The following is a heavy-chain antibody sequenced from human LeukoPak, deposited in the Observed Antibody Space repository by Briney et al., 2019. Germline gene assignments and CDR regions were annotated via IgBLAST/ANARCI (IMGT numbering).Heavy chain of an antibody. CDR1: GGSISSYY. V-gene: IGHV4-59*01. Sequence: SETLSLTCTVSGGSISSYYWSWIRQPPGKGLEWIGYIYYSGSTNYNPSLKSRVTISVDTSKNQFSLKLSSVTAADTAAYYCARDASDCGGDCYRPGGFDYWGQGTLVTVSS. D-gene: IGHD2-21*02. CDR3: ARDASDCGGDCYRPGGFDY. CDR2: IYYSGST. J-gene: IGHJ4*02.